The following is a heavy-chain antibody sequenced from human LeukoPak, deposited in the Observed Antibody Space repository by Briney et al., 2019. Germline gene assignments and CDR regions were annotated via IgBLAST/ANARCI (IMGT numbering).Heavy chain of an antibody. D-gene: IGHD3-22*01. Sequence: GGSLRLSCAASGFTFSSYWMSWVRQAPGKGLEWVANINQDGSEKYYVDSVKGRFTISRDNAKNSLYLQMNSLRAEDMAVYYCVRDLRYYDSFWGQGTLVTVSS. V-gene: IGHV3-7*01. CDR1: GFTFSSYW. CDR2: INQDGSEK. J-gene: IGHJ4*02. CDR3: VRDLRYYDSF.